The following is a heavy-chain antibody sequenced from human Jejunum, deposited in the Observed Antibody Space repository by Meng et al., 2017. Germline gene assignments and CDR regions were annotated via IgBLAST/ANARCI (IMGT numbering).Heavy chain of an antibody. CDR1: GFTFSDYW. V-gene: IGHV3-7*01. D-gene: IGHD6-19*01. J-gene: IGHJ3*02. CDR3: ARDPGWGALDI. CDR2: IKQDGSEK. Sequence: GESLKISCAASGFTFSDYWMSWVRQAPGKGLEWVALIKQDGSEKRYVDSVKGRFTFSRDNAENSLYLQMNNLRAEDTAVYYCARDPGWGALDIWGQGTMVTVSS.